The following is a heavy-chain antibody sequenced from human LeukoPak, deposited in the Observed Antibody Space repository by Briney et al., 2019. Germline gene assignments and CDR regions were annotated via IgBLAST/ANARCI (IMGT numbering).Heavy chain of an antibody. CDR2: ISAYNGNT. CDR1: GYTFTSYG. D-gene: IGHD4-17*01. J-gene: IGHJ4*02. Sequence: ASVKVSCKASGYTFTSYGISWVRQAPGRGLEWMGWISAYNGNTNYAQKLQGRVTMTTDTSTSTAYMELRSLRSDDTAVYYCARDYGDYVLGSFDYWGQGTLVTVSS. V-gene: IGHV1-18*01. CDR3: ARDYGDYVLGSFDY.